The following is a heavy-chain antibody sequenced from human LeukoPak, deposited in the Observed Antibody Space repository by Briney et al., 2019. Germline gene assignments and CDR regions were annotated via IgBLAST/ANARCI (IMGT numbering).Heavy chain of an antibody. V-gene: IGHV3-74*01. CDR3: YGANAEH. D-gene: IGHD4-23*01. Sequence: GGSLRLPCAASGFTFSSYWMHWVRQAPGKGLVWVSGINTDGSYTSYADSVKGRFTISRDNAKNTLYPQMNSLRVEDTAVYYCYGANAEHWGQGTLVTVSS. CDR2: INTDGSYT. J-gene: IGHJ1*01. CDR1: GFTFSSYW.